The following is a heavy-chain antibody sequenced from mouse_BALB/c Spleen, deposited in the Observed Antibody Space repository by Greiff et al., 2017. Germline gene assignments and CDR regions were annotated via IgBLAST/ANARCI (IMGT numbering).Heavy chain of an antibody. V-gene: IGHV5-4*02. CDR3: ARGYPDY. J-gene: IGHJ2*01. CDR2: ISDGGSYT. Sequence: EVKLVESGGGLVKPGGSLKLSCAASGFTFSDYYMYWVRQTPEKRLEWVATISDGGSYTYYPDSVKGRFTISRDNAKNNLYLQMSSLKSEDTAMYYCARGYPDYWGQGTTLTVSS. CDR1: GFTFSDYY.